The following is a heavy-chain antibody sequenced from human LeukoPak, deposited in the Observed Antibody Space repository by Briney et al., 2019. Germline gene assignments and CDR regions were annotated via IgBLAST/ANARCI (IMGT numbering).Heavy chain of an antibody. CDR1: GFTFSSYD. J-gene: IGHJ4*02. CDR3: ASSVWGTY. Sequence: GGSLRLSCAASGFTFSSYDMRWVRQAPGKGLEWVLANSGSGGTTYADSVKGRFTISRDNSKNTLYLQMNSLRAEDTAVYYCASSVWGTYWGQGTLVTVSS. V-gene: IGHV3-23*01. D-gene: IGHD3-16*01. CDR2: NSGSGGTT.